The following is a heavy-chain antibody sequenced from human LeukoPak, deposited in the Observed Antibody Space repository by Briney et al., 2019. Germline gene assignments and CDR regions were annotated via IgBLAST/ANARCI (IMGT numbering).Heavy chain of an antibody. CDR2: IYYSGST. J-gene: IGHJ5*02. D-gene: IGHD5-18*01. V-gene: IGHV4-39*01. Sequence: SETLSLTCTVSGGSISSSSYYWGWIRQPPGKGLEWIGSIYYSGSTYYNPSLKSRVTISVDTSKNQFSLKLSSVTAADTAVYYCARHEIQLWLLWFDPWGQGTLVTVSS. CDR3: ARHEIQLWLLWFDP. CDR1: GGSISSSSYY.